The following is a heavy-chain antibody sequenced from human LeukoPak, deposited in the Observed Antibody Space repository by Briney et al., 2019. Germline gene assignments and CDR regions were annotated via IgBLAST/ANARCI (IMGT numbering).Heavy chain of an antibody. J-gene: IGHJ1*01. CDR2: LFYSGNT. Sequence: PSETLSLTCSVSGGSISSYYWSWVRQPPGKGLEWIGYLFYSGNTNSSPSLKSRVTMLADTSKSQFSLRLNSVTAADTAVYFCGRVRTGNTGSPEYFEDWGQGTLVTVSS. D-gene: IGHD5-12*01. CDR1: GGSISSYY. V-gene: IGHV4-59*01. CDR3: GRVRTGNTGSPEYFED.